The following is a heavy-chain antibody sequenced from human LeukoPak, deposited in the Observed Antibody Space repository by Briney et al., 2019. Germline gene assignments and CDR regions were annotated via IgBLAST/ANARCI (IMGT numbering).Heavy chain of an antibody. D-gene: IGHD3-22*01. J-gene: IGHJ3*02. CDR1: GGSISSYY. Sequence: SETLSLTCTVSGGSISSYYWSWIRQPPGKGLEWVGYIYYSGSTNYNPSLKSRVTISVDTSKNQFSLKLSSVTAADTAVYYCARLSSGLAFDIWGQGTMVTVSS. CDR3: ARLSSGLAFDI. V-gene: IGHV4-59*01. CDR2: IYYSGST.